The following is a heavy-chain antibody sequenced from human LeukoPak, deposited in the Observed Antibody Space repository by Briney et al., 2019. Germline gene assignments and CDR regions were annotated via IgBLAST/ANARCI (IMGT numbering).Heavy chain of an antibody. CDR2: ISSSSSYI. J-gene: IGHJ4*02. CDR1: GFTFSSYS. CDR3: ARGQQLVFGTFDY. Sequence: PGGSLRLSCAASGFTFSSYSMNWVRQAPGKGLEWVSSISSSSSYIYYADSVKGRFTISRDNAKNSLYLQMNSLRAEDTAVYYCARGQQLVFGTFDYWGQGTLVTVSS. V-gene: IGHV3-21*01. D-gene: IGHD6-6*01.